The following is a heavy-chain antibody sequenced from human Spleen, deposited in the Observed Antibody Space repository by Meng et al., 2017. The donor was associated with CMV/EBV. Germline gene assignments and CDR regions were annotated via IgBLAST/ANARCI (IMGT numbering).Heavy chain of an antibody. D-gene: IGHD3-22*01. V-gene: IGHV3-7*01. CDR2: IKQDGSEK. J-gene: IGHJ4*02. CDR3: ARISYYDGETLRDY. CDR1: GFSFSSYW. Sequence: GGSLRLSCAASGFSFSSYWMTWVRQAPGKGLEWVANIKQDGSEKYYVDSVKGRFTVSRDNARDSLYLQMNSLRAEDTAVYHCARISYYDGETLRDYWGQGTLVTVSS.